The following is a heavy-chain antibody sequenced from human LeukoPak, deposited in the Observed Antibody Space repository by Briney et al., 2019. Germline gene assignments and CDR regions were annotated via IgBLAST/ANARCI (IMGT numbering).Heavy chain of an antibody. CDR1: GYTFTGYY. V-gene: IGHV1-2*02. D-gene: IGHD6-13*01. CDR2: INPNSGGT. Sequence: GASVKVSCKASGYTFTGYYMHWVRQAPGQGLEWMGWINPNSGGTNYAQQFQGRVTMTRDTSISTAYMELSRLRSDDTAVYYCARDLRIAAAGKNWFDPWGQGTLVTVSS. J-gene: IGHJ5*02. CDR3: ARDLRIAAAGKNWFDP.